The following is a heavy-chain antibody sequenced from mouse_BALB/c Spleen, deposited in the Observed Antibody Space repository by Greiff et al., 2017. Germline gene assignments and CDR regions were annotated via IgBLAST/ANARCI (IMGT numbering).Heavy chain of an antibody. CDR2: IFPGTGTT. J-gene: IGHJ4*01. CDR1: GYTFTSYW. CDR3: ARSGIYDYYAMDY. Sequence: VQLQQSGAELVKPGASVKLSCKTSGYTFTSYWIQWVKQRPGQGLGWIGEIFPGTGTTYYNEKFKGKATLTIDTSSSTAYMQLSSLTSEDSAVYYCARSGIYDYYAMDYWGQGTSVTVSS. V-gene: IGHV1S132*01. D-gene: IGHD1-1*01.